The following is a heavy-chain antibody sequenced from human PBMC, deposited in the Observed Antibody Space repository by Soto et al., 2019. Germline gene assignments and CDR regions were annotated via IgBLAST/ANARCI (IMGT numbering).Heavy chain of an antibody. CDR3: ARDGATHCRGGSCYWEKEDAFDI. Sequence: PSETLSLTCTVSGGSISSYYWSWIRQPPGKGLEWIGYIYYSGSTNYNPSLKSRVTISVDTSKNQFSLKLSSVTAADTAVYYCARDGATHCRGGSCYWEKEDAFDIWGQGTMVTVSS. D-gene: IGHD2-15*01. CDR2: IYYSGST. V-gene: IGHV4-59*01. CDR1: GGSISSYY. J-gene: IGHJ3*02.